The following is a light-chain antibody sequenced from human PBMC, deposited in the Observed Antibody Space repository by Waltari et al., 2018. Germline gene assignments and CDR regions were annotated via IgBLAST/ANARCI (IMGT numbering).Light chain of an antibody. V-gene: IGLV3-19*01. J-gene: IGLJ2*01. CDR3: LSRDSTGSHPV. CDR2: GEN. Sequence: SSELTQDPAVSVALGQTVRITCQGDSLRDYYVSWNQQKPGQAPVLVIYGENNRPSGIPDLFSGFSSGNTAALTITGAQAEEEADYYYLSRDSTGSHPVFGGGTKLTVL. CDR1: SLRDYY.